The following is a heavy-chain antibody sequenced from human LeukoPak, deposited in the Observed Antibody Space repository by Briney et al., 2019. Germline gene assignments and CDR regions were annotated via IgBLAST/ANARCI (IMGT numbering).Heavy chain of an antibody. Sequence: GGSLRLSCAASGFTFSSYWMSWVRQAPGKGLEWVANIKQDGSEKHYVDSVKGRFTISRDNAKNSLYLQMNSLRAEDTAVYYCARDPDYYDSSGYPHDYWGQGTLVTVSS. CDR3: ARDPDYYDSSGYPHDY. CDR1: GFTFSSYW. J-gene: IGHJ4*02. V-gene: IGHV3-7*01. CDR2: IKQDGSEK. D-gene: IGHD3-22*01.